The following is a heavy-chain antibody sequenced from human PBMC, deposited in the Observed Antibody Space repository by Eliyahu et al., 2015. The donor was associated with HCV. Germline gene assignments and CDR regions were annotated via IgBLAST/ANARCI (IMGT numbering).Heavy chain of an antibody. CDR1: GFTFSTYG. D-gene: IGHD5-18*01. CDR3: AKDVRVGFGYSYGFDY. CDR2: ISHDGSHT. J-gene: IGHJ4*02. Sequence: QVQLVESGGGXVQPGRSLRXSXAASGFTFSTYGMHWVRQAXGKGLGXVALISHDGSHTYNADSVKGRFTISRDNSKNTLYLQMNSLRAEDTAVYYCAKDVRVGFGYSYGFDYWGQGTLVTVSS. V-gene: IGHV3-30*18.